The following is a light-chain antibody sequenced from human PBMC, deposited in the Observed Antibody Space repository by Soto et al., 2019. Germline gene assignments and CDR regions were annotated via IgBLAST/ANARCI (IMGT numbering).Light chain of an antibody. J-gene: IGKJ5*01. Sequence: IQLTQSPSSLSASVGDRVTISCRASQDIGNYLAWYQQKPGEAPKLLIYDASTLQSGVPLRFGGSGSGTDFTLTISSLXPEDFATYYCQQLNKYPVTFGQGTRLEIK. CDR3: QQLNKYPVT. CDR2: DAS. CDR1: QDIGNY. V-gene: IGKV1-9*01.